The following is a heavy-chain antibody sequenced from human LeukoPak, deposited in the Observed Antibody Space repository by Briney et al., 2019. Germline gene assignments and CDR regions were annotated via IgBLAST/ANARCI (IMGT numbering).Heavy chain of an antibody. D-gene: IGHD3-10*01. CDR3: AKDQYGSGSYYDAFDI. CDR1: GFTVSSNY. CDR2: IYSGGST. J-gene: IGHJ3*02. Sequence: GGSLRLSCAASGFTVSSNYMSWVRQAPGKGLEWVSVIYSGGSTYYADSVKGRFTISRDNSKNTLYLQMNSLRAEDTAVYYCAKDQYGSGSYYDAFDIWGQGTMVTISS. V-gene: IGHV3-53*01.